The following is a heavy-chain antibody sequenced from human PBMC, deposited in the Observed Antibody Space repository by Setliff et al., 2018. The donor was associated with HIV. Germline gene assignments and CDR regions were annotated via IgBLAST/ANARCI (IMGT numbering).Heavy chain of an antibody. V-gene: IGHV3-21*01. CDR2: ISSSSSYI. J-gene: IGHJ4*02. D-gene: IGHD3-10*01. CDR3: ARDRSYYGSGSSGTFDS. Sequence: GGSLRLSCAAPGFTFSSYSMNWVRQAPGKGLEWVSSISSSSSYIYYADSVRGRFTISRDNAKNSLYLQMNSLRAEDTAVYYCARDRSYYGSGSSGTFDSWGQGTLVTVSS. CDR1: GFTFSSYS.